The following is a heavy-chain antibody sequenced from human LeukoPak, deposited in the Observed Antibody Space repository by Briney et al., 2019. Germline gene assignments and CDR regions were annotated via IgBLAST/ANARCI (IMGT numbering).Heavy chain of an antibody. CDR2: TNFDGSTI. V-gene: IGHV3-74*01. Sequence: GESLRLSCAGSGFTFIGYWMHWVRQAPGKGLVWVSRTNFDGSTITYADSVKGRFTISRDNAKNTLYLQLNNLRADDTAMYYCARDRSFYGTGPHFGDWGQGTLVTVSS. CDR1: GFTFIGYW. J-gene: IGHJ4*02. D-gene: IGHD2-2*01. CDR3: ARDRSFYGTGPHFGD.